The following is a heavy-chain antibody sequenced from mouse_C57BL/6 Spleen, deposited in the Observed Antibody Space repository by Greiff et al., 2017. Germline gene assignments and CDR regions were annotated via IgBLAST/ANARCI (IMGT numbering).Heavy chain of an antibody. V-gene: IGHV1-20*01. CDR1: GYSFTGYF. Sequence: EVQLQQSGPELVKPGASVKISCKASGYSFTGYFMHWVMQSHGKSLEWIGRINPYNGDTFYNQKFKGKATLTVDKSSSTAHMELRSLTSEDSAGYYCAREGLYYAMDYWSQGTSVTVSS. CDR3: AREGLYYAMDY. J-gene: IGHJ4*01. CDR2: INPYNGDT.